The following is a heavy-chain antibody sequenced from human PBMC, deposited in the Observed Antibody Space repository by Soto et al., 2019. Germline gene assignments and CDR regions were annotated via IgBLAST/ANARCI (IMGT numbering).Heavy chain of an antibody. CDR2: IYYSGST. D-gene: IGHD4-17*01. V-gene: IGHV4-59*01. CDR3: ARRRGDYGDYYFDY. J-gene: IGHJ4*02. Sequence: SETLSLTCTVSGGSISSYYWSWIRQPPGKGLEWIGYIYYSGSTNYNPSLKSRVTISVDTSKNQFSLKLSSVTAADTAVYYCARRRGDYGDYYFDYWGQGTLVTVSS. CDR1: GGSISSYY.